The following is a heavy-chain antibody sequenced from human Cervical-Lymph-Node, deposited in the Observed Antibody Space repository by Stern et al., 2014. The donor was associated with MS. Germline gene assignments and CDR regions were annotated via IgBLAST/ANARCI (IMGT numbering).Heavy chain of an antibody. CDR3: ALSSEASDRWYSLGYDL. Sequence: QVQLVQSGAEVTTPGSSVKVSCKASGGTFSKFPSSWVRKAPGQGLEWTGGIFPVFGTPSYAQEFRGRVTIPADVSTSTVYMELSSLRADDTAVYYCALSSEASDRWYSLGYDLWGQGTLVTVSS. CDR2: IFPVFGTP. D-gene: IGHD6-13*01. J-gene: IGHJ5*02. V-gene: IGHV1-69*01. CDR1: GGTFSKFP.